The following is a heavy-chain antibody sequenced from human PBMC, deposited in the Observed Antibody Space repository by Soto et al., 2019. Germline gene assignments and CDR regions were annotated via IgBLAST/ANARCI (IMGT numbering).Heavy chain of an antibody. V-gene: IGHV3-21*01. D-gene: IGHD4-17*01. CDR3: AREGSLYVDFVSNCFDY. CDR1: GFTFSSYS. J-gene: IGHJ4*02. CDR2: ISTTSSFI. Sequence: PGGSLRLSCAASGFTFSSYSMNWVRQAPGKGLEWVSSISTTSSFIYSADSVKGRFTISRDNAKNSLYLQMNSLRAEDTAVYYCAREGSLYVDFVSNCFDYWGQGTLVTVSS.